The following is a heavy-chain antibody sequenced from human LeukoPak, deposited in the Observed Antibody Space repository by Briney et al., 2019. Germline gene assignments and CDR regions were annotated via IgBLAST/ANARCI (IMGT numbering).Heavy chain of an antibody. J-gene: IGHJ2*01. D-gene: IGHD1-26*01. CDR3: ARGLLSGSSRPYFDL. V-gene: IGHV1-18*01. Sequence: GASVKVSCKASGYTFTSYGISWVRQAPGQGLEWMGWISAYNGNTNYAQKLQGRVTMTTDTSTSTAYMELRSLRSDDTAVYYCARGLLSGSSRPYFDLWGRGTLVTVSS. CDR1: GYTFTSYG. CDR2: ISAYNGNT.